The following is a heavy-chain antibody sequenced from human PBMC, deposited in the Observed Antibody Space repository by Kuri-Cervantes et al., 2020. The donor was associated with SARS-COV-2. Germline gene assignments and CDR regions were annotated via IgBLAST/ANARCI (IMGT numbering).Heavy chain of an antibody. D-gene: IGHD3-3*01. CDR2: ISYDGSNK. CDR1: GLNFSSTD. Sequence: GGSLRLSCAASGLNFSSTDMPWVRQAPGKGLEWVPVISYDGSNKYYADSVKGRFTISRDNSKNTLYLQMNSLRAEDTAVYYCARDLTITIFGERIYYYYYCMDVWGQGTTVTVSS. CDR3: ARDLTITIFGERIYYYYYCMDV. J-gene: IGHJ6*02. V-gene: IGHV3-30*03.